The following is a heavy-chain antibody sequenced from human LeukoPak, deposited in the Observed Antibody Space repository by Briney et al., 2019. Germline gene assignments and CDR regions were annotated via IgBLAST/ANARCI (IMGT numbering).Heavy chain of an antibody. D-gene: IGHD3-10*01. J-gene: IGHJ4*02. CDR1: GFRFSTYW. CDR3: ARGGSYYAN. V-gene: IGHV3-7*04. CDR2: IKEHGSEK. Sequence: GGSLRLSCAASGFRFSTYWMSWVRQAPGKGLEWVANIKEHGSEKYYVDSVKGRFTISRDNAKNSLFLQMNSLRVDDTAVYYCARGGSYYANWGQGTLVTVSS.